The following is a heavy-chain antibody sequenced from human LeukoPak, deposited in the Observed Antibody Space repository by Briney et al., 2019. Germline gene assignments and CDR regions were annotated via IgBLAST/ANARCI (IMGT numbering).Heavy chain of an antibody. CDR1: GGSISSYY. J-gene: IGHJ4*02. D-gene: IGHD6-19*01. V-gene: IGHV4-59*01. CDR2: IYYSGST. Sequence: SETLSLTCTVSGGSISSYYWSWIRQPPGKGLEWIGYIYYSGSTNYNPSLKSRVTISVDTSKNQFSLKLSSVTAADTAVYYCAREGLEGDFDYWGQGTPVTVSS. CDR3: AREGLEGDFDY.